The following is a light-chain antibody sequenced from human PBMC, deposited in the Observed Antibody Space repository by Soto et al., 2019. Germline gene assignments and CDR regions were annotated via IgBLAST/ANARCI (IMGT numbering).Light chain of an antibody. Sequence: QPVLTQSSSASASLGSSVKLTCTLSSGHSSYIVAWHQQQPGKAPRYLMKLEGSGNYNKGSGVPDRFSGSSSGADRYLTISKLQSEDEADYYCETWASTFAVFGGGTQLTVL. J-gene: IGLJ7*01. CDR1: SGHSSYI. CDR3: ETWASTFAV. V-gene: IGLV4-60*03. CDR2: LEGSGNY.